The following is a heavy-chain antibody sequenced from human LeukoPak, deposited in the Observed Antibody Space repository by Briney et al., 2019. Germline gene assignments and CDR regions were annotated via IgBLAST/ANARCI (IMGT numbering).Heavy chain of an antibody. CDR3: ARARIIALRGITNMGFDP. J-gene: IGHJ5*02. Sequence: ASVKVSCKASGYTFTSYAIKWVRQAPGQGLEWMGWINTDTGNSTFAQDFTGRFVFSLETSVSTAYLQINNLKAEDTAVYYCARARIIALRGITNMGFDPWGQGTLVTVSS. CDR1: GYTFTSYA. V-gene: IGHV7-4-1*02. D-gene: IGHD3-10*01. CDR2: INTDTGNS.